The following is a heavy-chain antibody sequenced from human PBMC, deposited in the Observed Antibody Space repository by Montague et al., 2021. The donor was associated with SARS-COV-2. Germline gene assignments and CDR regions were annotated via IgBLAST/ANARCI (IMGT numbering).Heavy chain of an antibody. D-gene: IGHD3-10*01. V-gene: IGHV4-4*07. CDR1: GDSIPNHY. Sequence: SETLSLTCSVSGDSIPNHYWSWIRQPAGKGLEWIGRMHFTGKTNFSPFFSSRLTMSADTSKNQFSLKLTSVTAADTAIYFCARDRFDFGAGRQGAIDFWGQGTLVTVSS. CDR3: ARDRFDFGAGRQGAIDF. CDR2: MHFTGKT. J-gene: IGHJ4*02.